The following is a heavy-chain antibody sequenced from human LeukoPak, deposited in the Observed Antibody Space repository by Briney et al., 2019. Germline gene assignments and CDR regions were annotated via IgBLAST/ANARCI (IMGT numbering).Heavy chain of an antibody. V-gene: IGHV1-69*04. CDR3: ARVVGARYYYYYYMDV. CDR1: GGTFSSYA. D-gene: IGHD1-26*01. CDR2: IIPILGIA. Sequence: SVKVSCKASGGTFSSYAISWVRQAPGQGLEWMGRIIPILGIANYAQKFQGRVTITTDESTSTAYMELSSLRSEDTAVYYCARVVGARYYYYYYMDVWGKGTTVTVSS. J-gene: IGHJ6*03.